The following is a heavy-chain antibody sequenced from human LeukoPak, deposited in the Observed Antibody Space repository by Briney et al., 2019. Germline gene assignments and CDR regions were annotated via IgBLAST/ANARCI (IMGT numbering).Heavy chain of an antibody. Sequence: PGRSLRLSCAASGFTFSSYAMHWVRQAPGKGLEWVAVIWNDGSDDYYKDSVKGRFTISRDNSKNTLYLQMNSLRAEDTAVYYCARDRTSGWFGPLDYWGQGTPATVYS. CDR3: ARDRTSGWFGPLDY. D-gene: IGHD2-15*01. CDR1: GFTFSSYA. CDR2: IWNDGSDD. V-gene: IGHV3-33*08. J-gene: IGHJ4*02.